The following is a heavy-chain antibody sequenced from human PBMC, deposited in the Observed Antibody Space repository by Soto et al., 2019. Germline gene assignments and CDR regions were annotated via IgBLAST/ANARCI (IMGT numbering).Heavy chain of an antibody. D-gene: IGHD3-22*01. CDR2: ISSSSSYI. Sequence: EVQLVESGGGLVKPGGSLRLSRAASGFTFSSYSMNWVRQAPGKGLEWVSSISSSSSYIYYADSVKGRFTISRDNAKNSLYLQMNSLRAEDTAVYYCARNGGYPRFYYYYYMDVWGKGTTVTVSS. J-gene: IGHJ6*03. CDR1: GFTFSSYS. CDR3: ARNGGYPRFYYYYYMDV. V-gene: IGHV3-21*01.